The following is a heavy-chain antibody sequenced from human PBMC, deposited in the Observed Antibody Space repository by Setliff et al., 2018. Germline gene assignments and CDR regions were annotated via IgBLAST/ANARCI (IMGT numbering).Heavy chain of an antibody. Sequence: GGSLRLSCAASGFTFSSYAIHWVRQAPGKGLEWVAVMSLDETNKYYADSVRGRFTISRDNSKNTLYLQMNSLRAEDTAVYYCARGLRGYFDYWGQGTLVTVSS. CDR1: GFTFSSYA. CDR2: MSLDETNK. D-gene: IGHD5-12*01. CDR3: ARGLRGYFDY. J-gene: IGHJ4*02. V-gene: IGHV3-30-3*01.